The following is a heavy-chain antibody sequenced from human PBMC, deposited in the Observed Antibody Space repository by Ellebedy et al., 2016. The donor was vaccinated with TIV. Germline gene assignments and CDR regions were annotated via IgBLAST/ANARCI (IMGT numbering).Heavy chain of an antibody. CDR3: ARVTTMVRGVIRCLDV. J-gene: IGHJ6*02. CDR2: ISAYNGNT. V-gene: IGHV1-18*01. CDR1: GYTFINYG. Sequence: AASVKVSCKASGYTFINYGISWVRQAPGQGLEWMGWISAYNGNTKYAQRLQGRVTMTTDTSTSTAYMELRSLRSDDTALYYCARVTTMVRGVIRCLDVWGHGTTVTVSS. D-gene: IGHD3-10*01.